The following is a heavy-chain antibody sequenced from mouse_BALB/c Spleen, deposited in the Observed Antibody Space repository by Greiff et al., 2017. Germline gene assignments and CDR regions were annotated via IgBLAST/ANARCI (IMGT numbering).Heavy chain of an antibody. D-gene: IGHD1-1*01. V-gene: IGHV5-17*02. J-gene: IGHJ3*01. CDR1: GFTFSSFG. CDR2: ISSGSSTI. Sequence: EVKLMESGGGLVQPGGSRKLSCAASGFTFSSFGMHWVRQAPEKGLEWVAYISSGSSTIYYADTVKGRFTISRDNPKNTLFLQMTSLRSEDTAMYYCARTTTVVATDWGQGTLVTVSA. CDR3: ARTTTVVATD.